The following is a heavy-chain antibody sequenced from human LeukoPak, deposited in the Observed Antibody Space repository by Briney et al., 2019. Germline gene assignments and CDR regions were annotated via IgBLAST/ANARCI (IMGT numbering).Heavy chain of an antibody. D-gene: IGHD2-2*01. CDR2: FFLKGST. J-gene: IGHJ4*02. CDR1: GYSITSAYY. Sequence: SETLSLTCTVSGYSITSAYYWGWIRQPPGKGLEWIGSFFLKGSTYYNPSLKSRVTISVDTSKNQFSLTLSSVTAADTAVYYCARVARCTSCFDVDYWGQGTLVSVSS. V-gene: IGHV4-38-2*02. CDR3: ARVARCTSCFDVDY.